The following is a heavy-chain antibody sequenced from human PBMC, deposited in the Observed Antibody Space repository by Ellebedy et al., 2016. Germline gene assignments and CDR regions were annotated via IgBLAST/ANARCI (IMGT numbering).Heavy chain of an antibody. J-gene: IGHJ2*01. CDR2: ISYDGSKI. V-gene: IGHV3-30*18. D-gene: IGHD3-10*01. Sequence: GESLKISCAASGFTFSNYDMHWVRQAPDKGLEWVAVISYDGSKIYYADSVKGRFTISRDNSKNTLYLHMNTLRPEDTAVYYCAQDELGYWYFDLWGRGALVTVSS. CDR1: GFTFSNYD. CDR3: AQDELGYWYFDL.